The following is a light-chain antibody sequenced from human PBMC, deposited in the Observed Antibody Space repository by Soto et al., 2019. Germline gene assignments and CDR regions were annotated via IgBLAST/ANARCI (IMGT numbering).Light chain of an antibody. CDR2: DAS. Sequence: EIVLTQSPATLSLSPGETATLSCRASQSINNYLAWYQLKHGQAPRLLIHDASNRATGIPARFSGSGSGTDFTLTISSLEPEDFAVYYCHQRSNWPPYTFGQGTKLEIK. V-gene: IGKV3-11*01. J-gene: IGKJ2*01. CDR3: HQRSNWPPYT. CDR1: QSINNY.